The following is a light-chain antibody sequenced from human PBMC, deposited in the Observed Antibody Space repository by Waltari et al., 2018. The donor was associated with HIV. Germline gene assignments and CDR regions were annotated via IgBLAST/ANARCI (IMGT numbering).Light chain of an antibody. CDR3: ASWDDKLDGWV. CDR1: YSNSGSNT. CDR2: NND. Sequence: QSLLPQPPSASGPPGPMVTISCSGSYSNSGSNTVNWHQQLPGSAPRALIYNNDQRPSGVPDRFSGSKSGTSASLAISGLQSEDQGDYYCASWDDKLDGWVFGGGTRLTVL. J-gene: IGLJ3*02. V-gene: IGLV1-44*01.